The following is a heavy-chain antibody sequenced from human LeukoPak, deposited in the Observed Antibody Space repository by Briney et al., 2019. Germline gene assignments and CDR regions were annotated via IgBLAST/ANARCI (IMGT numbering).Heavy chain of an antibody. CDR2: IYYSGST. V-gene: IGHV4-59*01. CDR3: ARVYYYDSSGYFDY. J-gene: IGHJ4*02. Sequence: SETLSLTCTVSGGSISSYYWSWLRQPPGKGLEWIGYIYYSGSTNYNPSLKSRVTITVDTSKNQFSLKLSSVTAADTAVYYCARVYYYDSSGYFDYWGQGTLVTVSS. D-gene: IGHD3-22*01. CDR1: GGSISSYY.